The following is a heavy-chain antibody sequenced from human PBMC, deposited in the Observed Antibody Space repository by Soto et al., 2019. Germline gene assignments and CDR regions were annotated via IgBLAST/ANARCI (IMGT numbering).Heavy chain of an antibody. CDR3: AKDHRMITFGDPYFGMDV. Sequence: QVHLVESGGGVVQPGRSLRLSCAVSGFTFSNYGMHWVRQAPGQGLEWVAIISYDTSNKYYAASVKGRFTISRDNSKKTLYLQMTSLRAEDTAVYYCAKDHRMITFGDPYFGMDVWGQGTTVTVAS. J-gene: IGHJ6*02. V-gene: IGHV3-30*18. D-gene: IGHD3-16*01. CDR2: ISYDTSNK. CDR1: GFTFSNYG.